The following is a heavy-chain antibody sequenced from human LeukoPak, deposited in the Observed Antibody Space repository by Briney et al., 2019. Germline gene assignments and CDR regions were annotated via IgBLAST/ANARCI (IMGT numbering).Heavy chain of an antibody. CDR2: INPNSGGT. CDR3: AKDLSGPRKVVAATPWFDP. CDR1: GYTFTGYY. Sequence: ASVKVSCKASGYTFTGYYMHWVRQAPGQGLEWMGWINPNSGGTNYAQKFQGRVTMTRDTSISTAYMELSRLRSDDTAVYYCAKDLSGPRKVVAATPWFDPWGQGTLVTVSS. J-gene: IGHJ5*02. V-gene: IGHV1-2*02. D-gene: IGHD2-15*01.